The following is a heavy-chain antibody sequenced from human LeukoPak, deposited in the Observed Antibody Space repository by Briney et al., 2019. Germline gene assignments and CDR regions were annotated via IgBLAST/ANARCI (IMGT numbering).Heavy chain of an antibody. J-gene: IGHJ4*02. Sequence: GGSPRPSCAASGFTFSSYSMNWVRQAPGKGLEWVSSISSSSSYIYYADSVKGRFTISRDNAKNSLYLQMNSLRAEDTAVYYCARDGYSYRHFDYWGQGTLVTVSS. CDR2: ISSSSSYI. CDR3: ARDGYSYRHFDY. V-gene: IGHV3-21*01. D-gene: IGHD5-18*01. CDR1: GFTFSSYS.